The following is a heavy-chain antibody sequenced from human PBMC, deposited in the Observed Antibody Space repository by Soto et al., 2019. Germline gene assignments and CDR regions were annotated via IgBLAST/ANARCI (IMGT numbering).Heavy chain of an antibody. CDR3: VTVNLVGAAYYFDY. Sequence: PSETLSLTCTVSGGSIRNGDYYWGWIRQPPGKGLDWIGYVYYSGTTYSHPSLNSRVSISVDTSENQFSLRLTSVTAADTAVYYCVTVNLVGAAYYFDYWGPGTLVTVSS. D-gene: IGHD1-26*01. CDR1: GGSIRNGDYY. CDR2: VYYSGTT. J-gene: IGHJ4*02. V-gene: IGHV4-30-4*01.